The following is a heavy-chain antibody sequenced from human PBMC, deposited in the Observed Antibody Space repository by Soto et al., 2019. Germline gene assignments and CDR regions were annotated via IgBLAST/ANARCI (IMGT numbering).Heavy chain of an antibody. CDR2: ISAYNGNT. CDR3: ARDGYYYDSSGYYPDAFDI. Sequence: ASVKVSCKASGYTFTSYGISWVRQAPGQGLEWMGWISAYNGNTNYAQKLRGRVTMTTDTSTSTAYMELRSLRSDDTAVYYCARDGYYYDSSGYYPDAFDIWGQGTMVTVSS. D-gene: IGHD3-22*01. J-gene: IGHJ3*02. V-gene: IGHV1-18*04. CDR1: GYTFTSYG.